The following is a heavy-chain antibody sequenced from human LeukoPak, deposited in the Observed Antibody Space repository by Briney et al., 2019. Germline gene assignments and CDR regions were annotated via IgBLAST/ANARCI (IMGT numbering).Heavy chain of an antibody. Sequence: NSSQTLSLTCAVSGGSISSGGYSWSWIRQPPGKGLEWIGYIYHSGSTYYNPSLKSRVTTSVDRSKNQFSLKLSSVTAADTAVYYCARAEDSGSYYNYWGQGTLVTVSS. J-gene: IGHJ4*02. D-gene: IGHD1-26*01. CDR2: IYHSGST. V-gene: IGHV4-30-2*01. CDR3: ARAEDSGSYYNY. CDR1: GGSISSGGYS.